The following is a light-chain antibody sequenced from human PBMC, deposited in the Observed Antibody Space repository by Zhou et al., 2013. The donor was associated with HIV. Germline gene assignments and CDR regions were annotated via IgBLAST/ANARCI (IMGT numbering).Light chain of an antibody. V-gene: IGKV1-27*01. CDR1: QGISNF. J-gene: IGKJ1*01. CDR2: AAFFS. Sequence: DIQMTQSPSSLSASVGDRVTITCRASQGISNFLAWYQQKPGKPPKVLIHAAFFSTLQSGVPSRFSGSGSGTDFTLTISSLQPEDVATYYCQKYNTAPWTFGQGTKVEMK. CDR3: QKYNTAPWT.